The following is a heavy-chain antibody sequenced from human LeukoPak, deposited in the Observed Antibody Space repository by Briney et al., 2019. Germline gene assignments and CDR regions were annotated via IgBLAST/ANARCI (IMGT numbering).Heavy chain of an antibody. J-gene: IGHJ6*02. CDR1: GFTFSSYW. V-gene: IGHV3-7*01. CDR2: IKQDGSEK. Sequence: GGSLRLSCAASGFTFSSYWMSWVRQAPGKGLEWVANIKQDGSEKYYVDSVKGRFTISRDNAKNSLYLQMNSLRAEDTAVYYCARDRAGKNYYYYGMDVWGQGTTVAVSS. CDR3: ARDRAGKNYYYYGMDV. D-gene: IGHD3-10*01.